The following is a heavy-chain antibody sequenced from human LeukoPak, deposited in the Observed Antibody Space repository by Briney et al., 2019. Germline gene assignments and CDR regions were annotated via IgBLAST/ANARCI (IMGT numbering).Heavy chain of an antibody. J-gene: IGHJ4*02. Sequence: GGSLRLSCVASGFTFSSYAMSWVRQAPGKGLEWVSAISGSGGSTYYADSVKGRFTISRDNSKNTLYLQMNSLRAEDTAVYYCAKDGRAYCGGDCYFVYWGQGTLVTVSS. CDR3: AKDGRAYCGGDCYFVY. CDR2: ISGSGGST. CDR1: GFTFSSYA. D-gene: IGHD2-21*02. V-gene: IGHV3-23*01.